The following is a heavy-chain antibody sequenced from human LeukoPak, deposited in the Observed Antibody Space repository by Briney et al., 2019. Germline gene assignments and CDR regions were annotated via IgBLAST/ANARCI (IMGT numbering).Heavy chain of an antibody. J-gene: IGHJ4*02. CDR2: ISVSDGST. V-gene: IGHV3-23*01. CDR3: AKASSSNWNYVYFDS. CDR1: GFTFSSYA. D-gene: IGHD1-7*01. Sequence: GGSLRLSCAASGFTFSSYAMSWVRRAPGKGLEWVSAISVSDGSTYYADSVKGRFTISRDNSKNTLYLQINSLRAEDTVVYYCAKASSSNWNYVYFDSWGQGTLVTVSS.